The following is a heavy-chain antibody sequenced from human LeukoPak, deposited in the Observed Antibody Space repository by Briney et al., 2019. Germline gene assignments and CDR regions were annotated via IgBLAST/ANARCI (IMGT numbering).Heavy chain of an antibody. CDR1: GFTLTSHW. CDR3: ARAAYSSSSRMDV. D-gene: IGHD6-6*01. V-gene: IGHV3-7*01. J-gene: IGHJ6*04. CDR2: IKEDGSEK. Sequence: PGGSLRLSCAASGFTLTSHWMNWVRQAPGKGLEWVANIKEDGSEKYYVDSVKGRFTISRDNAKNSLYLQMNSLRAEDTAVYYCARAAYSSSSRMDVWGKGTTVTVSS.